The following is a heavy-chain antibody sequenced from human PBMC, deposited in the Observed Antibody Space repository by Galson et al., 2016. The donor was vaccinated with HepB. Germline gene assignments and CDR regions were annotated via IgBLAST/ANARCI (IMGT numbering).Heavy chain of an antibody. CDR1: GFSFSSYS. CDR3: AREGFGGFDI. V-gene: IGHV3-48*02. Sequence: SLRLSCAASGFSFSSYSMNWVRQAPGQGLEWVANLGDTGSRIYYADSAKGRFTISRDNAKNSVYLQMNSLRDDDTAVYYCAREGFGGFDIWGQGTLVTVSS. J-gene: IGHJ3*02. D-gene: IGHD4-23*01. CDR2: LGDTGSRI.